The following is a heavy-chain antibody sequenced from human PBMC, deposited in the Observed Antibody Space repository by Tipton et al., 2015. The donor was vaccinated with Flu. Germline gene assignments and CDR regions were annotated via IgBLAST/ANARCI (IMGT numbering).Heavy chain of an antibody. Sequence: TLSLTCTVSGGSISSYYWSWIRQPPGKGLEWIGYIYYSGSTNCNPSLKSRVTISVDTFKNQFSLKLSSVTAADTAVYYCARYGTYDGSRYFQHWGQGTLVTVSS. D-gene: IGHD1-26*01. CDR2: IYYSGST. CDR1: GGSISSYY. CDR3: ARYGTYDGSRYFQH. J-gene: IGHJ1*01. V-gene: IGHV4-59*01.